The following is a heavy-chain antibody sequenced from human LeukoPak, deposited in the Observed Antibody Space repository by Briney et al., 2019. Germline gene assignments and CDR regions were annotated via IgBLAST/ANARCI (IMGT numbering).Heavy chain of an antibody. CDR1: GFTFSRYA. CDR2: MSYGGSNK. CDR3: AKGGGGERLDQAYFDY. D-gene: IGHD1-26*01. Sequence: GGSLRLSCAASGFTFSRYAMSWVRQAPGKGLEWVAAMSYGGSNKYYADSVKGRFTISRDNSKNTLYLQMSSLRPEDTAVYYCAKGGGGERLDQAYFDYWGQGTLVTVSS. V-gene: IGHV3-30*18. J-gene: IGHJ4*02.